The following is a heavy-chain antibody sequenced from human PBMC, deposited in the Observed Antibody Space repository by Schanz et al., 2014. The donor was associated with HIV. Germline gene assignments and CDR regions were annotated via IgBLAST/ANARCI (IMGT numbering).Heavy chain of an antibody. D-gene: IGHD6-13*01. CDR3: AKDKSRHPYSSSSRFDP. CDR1: GFTFDSYG. V-gene: IGHV3-30*18. CDR2: ISHDGSKK. Sequence: QVHLVESGGGVVRPGRSLRLSCAASGFTFDSYGMHWVRQAPGKGLEWVAVISHDGSKKNYADSMKGRFTISRDNSKNTLYLQMNSLRPEDTAVYYCAKDKSRHPYSSSSRFDPWGQGTLVTVSS. J-gene: IGHJ5*02.